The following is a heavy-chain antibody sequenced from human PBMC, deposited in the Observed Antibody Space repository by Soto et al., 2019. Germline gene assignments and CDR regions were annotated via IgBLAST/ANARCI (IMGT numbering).Heavy chain of an antibody. Sequence: ASVKVSCKASGYTFTSYYMHWVRQAPGQGLEWMVLINPSGGSTSYAQKFQGRVTMTRDTSTSTVYMELSSLRSEDTAVYYCAREDTANGGAFDIWGQGTMVTVSS. CDR2: INPSGGST. V-gene: IGHV1-46*01. CDR3: AREDTANGGAFDI. CDR1: GYTFTSYY. J-gene: IGHJ3*02. D-gene: IGHD5-18*01.